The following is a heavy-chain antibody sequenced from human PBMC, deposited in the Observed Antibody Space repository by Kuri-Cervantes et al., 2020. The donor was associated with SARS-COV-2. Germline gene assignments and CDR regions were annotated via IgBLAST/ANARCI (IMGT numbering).Heavy chain of an antibody. CDR2: ISNDGKNK. V-gene: IGHV3-30*18. J-gene: IGHJ4*02. Sequence: GGSLRLSCTASGFNFSITDMHWVRQAPGKGLEWVAFISNDGKNKKCIASGKGRFTISRDNSQNTLYPQMKSLRNEDTAMYFCTKDRLGVHDFWGQGTLVTVSS. D-gene: IGHD2-8*01. CDR3: TKDRLGVHDF. CDR1: GFNFSITD.